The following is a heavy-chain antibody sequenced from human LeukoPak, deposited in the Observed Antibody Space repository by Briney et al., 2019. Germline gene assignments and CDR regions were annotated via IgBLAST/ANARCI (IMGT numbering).Heavy chain of an antibody. D-gene: IGHD4-17*01. CDR2: IWPDGSNK. CDR1: GFPFSSYG. V-gene: IGHV3-30*02. Sequence: PGGSLRLSCTASGFPFSSYGMHWVRQGPGKGLVWVTVIWPDGSNKYYADSVKGRFTISRDNSKNTLYLQMNSLRADDTAVYYCAKAKGIYGDYYYSMDVWGQGTTVTVSS. CDR3: AKAKGIYGDYYYSMDV. J-gene: IGHJ6*02.